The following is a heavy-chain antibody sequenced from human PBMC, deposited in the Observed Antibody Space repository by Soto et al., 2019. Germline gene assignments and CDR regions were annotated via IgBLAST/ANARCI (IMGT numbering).Heavy chain of an antibody. CDR2: ISYDGSNN. J-gene: IGHJ4*02. D-gene: IGHD1-26*01. V-gene: IGHV3-30-3*01. Sequence: QVQPVESGGGVVQPERSLRLSCAASGFTFSSFAMHWVRQAPGKGLEWVAVISYDGSNNYYADSVKGRFTISRDNSKNTLYLQMNTLRAEDTALYYCARESWGNNYFDSWGQGTLVTVTS. CDR3: ARESWGNNYFDS. CDR1: GFTFSSFA.